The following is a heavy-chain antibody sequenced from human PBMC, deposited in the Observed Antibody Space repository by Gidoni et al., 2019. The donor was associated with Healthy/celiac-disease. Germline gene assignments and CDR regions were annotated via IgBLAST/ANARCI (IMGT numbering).Heavy chain of an antibody. CDR1: GFSLSTSGVG. CDR2: IYWDDDE. Sequence: QITLKESGPTLVKPTQTLTLTCTFSGFSLSTSGVGRGWIRQSPGKALEWLALIYWDDDERYSPSLKNRLTITKDPSKNQVVLTMTDMDPVDTATYFCALPTQAAKVPIFDEWGQGTLVTVSS. J-gene: IGHJ4*02. CDR3: ALPTQAAKVPIFDE. D-gene: IGHD6-25*01. V-gene: IGHV2-5*02.